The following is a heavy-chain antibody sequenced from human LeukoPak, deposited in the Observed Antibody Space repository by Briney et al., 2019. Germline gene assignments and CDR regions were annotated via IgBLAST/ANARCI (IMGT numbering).Heavy chain of an antibody. D-gene: IGHD3-10*01. CDR2: NSSSDSTI. V-gene: IGHV3-48*03. CDR3: ARVREYYFDY. J-gene: IGHJ4*02. Sequence: GGSLRLSCAASGFTFSSYEMNGVRQAPGKGREWVSYNSSSDSTIYYADSVKGTFTIPRYNAKNSLYLQMNSLRAEDTAVYYCARVREYYFDYWGQGTLVTVSS. CDR1: GFTFSSYE.